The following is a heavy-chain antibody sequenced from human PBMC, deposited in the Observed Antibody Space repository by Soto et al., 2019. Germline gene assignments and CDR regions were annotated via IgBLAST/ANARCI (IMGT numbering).Heavy chain of an antibody. J-gene: IGHJ6*02. CDR3: TTVPSFTTHYHYSYGMDV. V-gene: IGHV3-15*01. CDR1: GLTFSNAW. CDR2: IKSKTDGGTT. Sequence: GGSLRLSCAASGLTFSNAWMSWVRQAPGKGLEWVGRIKSKTDGGTTDYAAPVKGRFTISRDDSKNTLYLQMNSLKTEDTAVYYCTTVPSFTTHYHYSYGMDVCGPAITVTV. D-gene: IGHD3-22*01.